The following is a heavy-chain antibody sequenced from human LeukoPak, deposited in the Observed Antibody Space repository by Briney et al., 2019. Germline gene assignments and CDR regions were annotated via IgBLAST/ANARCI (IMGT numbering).Heavy chain of an antibody. CDR3: ARDDCSSTSCSIFDY. D-gene: IGHD2-2*01. J-gene: IGHJ4*02. V-gene: IGHV3-21*01. CDR1: GFTFSSYS. CDR2: ISSSSSYI. Sequence: GSLRLSCAASGFTFSSYSVNWVRQAPGKGLEWVSSISSSSSYIYYADSVKGRFTISRDNAKNSLYLQMNSLRAEDTAVYCCARDDCSSTSCSIFDYWGQGTLVTVSS.